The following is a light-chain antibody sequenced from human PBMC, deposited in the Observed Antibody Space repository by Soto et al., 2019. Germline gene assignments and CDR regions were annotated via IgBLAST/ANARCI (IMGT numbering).Light chain of an antibody. Sequence: QSALTQPPSASGSPGQSVAISCTGTTSDIGGYNYVSWYQQHPGKAHKLMIYEVNKRPSGVPDRFSGSKSGNTASLTVSGLQAEDEDDYYCSSHGGNSPYVFGTGTKVTVL. CDR2: EVN. CDR1: TSDIGGYNY. V-gene: IGLV2-8*01. J-gene: IGLJ1*01. CDR3: SSHGGNSPYV.